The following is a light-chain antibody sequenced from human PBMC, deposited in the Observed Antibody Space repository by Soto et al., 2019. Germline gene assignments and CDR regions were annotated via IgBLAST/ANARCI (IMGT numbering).Light chain of an antibody. CDR1: SSDIGGYNY. Sequence: LTQPRSVSGSPGQSVTISCTGTSSDIGGYNYVSWYQQHPGKAPKLMIYTVTKRPSGVPDRFSGSKSDNTASLTISGLQADDEADYYCCSYAGSSSYVFGTGTKVTVL. J-gene: IGLJ1*01. CDR3: CSYAGSSSYV. V-gene: IGLV2-11*01. CDR2: TVT.